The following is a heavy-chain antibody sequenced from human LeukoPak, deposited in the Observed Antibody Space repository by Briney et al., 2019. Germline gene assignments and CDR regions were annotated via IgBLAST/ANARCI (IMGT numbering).Heavy chain of an antibody. CDR3: AREDSSGYYGY. J-gene: IGHJ4*02. CDR2: ISYDGSNK. V-gene: IGHV3-30*01. Sequence: PGRSLRLSCAASGFTFSSYAMHWVRQAPGKGLEWVAVISYDGSNKYYADSVKGRFTISRDNSKNTLYLQMNSLRAEDTAVYYCAREDSSGYYGYWGQGTLVTVSS. CDR1: GFTFSSYA. D-gene: IGHD3-22*01.